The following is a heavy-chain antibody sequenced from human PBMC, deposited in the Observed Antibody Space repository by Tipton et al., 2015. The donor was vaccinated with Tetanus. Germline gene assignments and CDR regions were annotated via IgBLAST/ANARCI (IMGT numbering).Heavy chain of an antibody. CDR2: ISPSGNT. V-gene: IGHV4-34*01. CDR1: GGSFSNYF. J-gene: IGHJ4*02. CDR3: ARGSGWADF. D-gene: IGHD6-19*01. Sequence: TLSTCAVYGGSFSNYFWRWIRQPPGKGLEWIGEISPSGNTNYNPSLKSRVTISADTSRNQFSLTLSSVTAADTAVYYCARGSGWADFWGQGTQVTVSS.